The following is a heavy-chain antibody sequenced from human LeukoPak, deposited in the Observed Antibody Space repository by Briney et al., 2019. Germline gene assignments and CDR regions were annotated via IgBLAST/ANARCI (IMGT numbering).Heavy chain of an antibody. CDR3: AKERSYGSYFDY. CDR1: GFTFNNYT. CDR2: ISYDGSNK. J-gene: IGHJ4*02. V-gene: IGHV3-30*04. D-gene: IGHD5-18*01. Sequence: GGSLRLSCAASGFTFNNYTLHWVRQAPGKGLEWVAVISYDGSNKYYADSVKGRFTISRDNSKNTLYLQMNSLRAEDTAVYYCAKERSYGSYFDYWGQGTLVTVSS.